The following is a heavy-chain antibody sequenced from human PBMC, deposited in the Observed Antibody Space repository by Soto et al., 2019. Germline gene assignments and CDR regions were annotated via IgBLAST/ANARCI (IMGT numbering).Heavy chain of an antibody. CDR3: ARKFGYSYGYAFDP. CDR1: GGSISSYY. J-gene: IGHJ5*02. CDR2: IYYSGST. Sequence: SETLSLTCTVSGGSISSYYWSWIWQPPGKGLEWIGYIYYSGSTNYNPSLKSRVTISVDTSKNQFSLKLSSVTAADTAVYYCARKFGYSYGYAFDPWGQGTLVTVSS. V-gene: IGHV4-59*01. D-gene: IGHD5-18*01.